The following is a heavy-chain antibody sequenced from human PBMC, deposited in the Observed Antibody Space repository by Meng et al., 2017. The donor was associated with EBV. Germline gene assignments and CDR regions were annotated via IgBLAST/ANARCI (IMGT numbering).Heavy chain of an antibody. CDR1: GGPISSSSYY. D-gene: IGHD5-12*01. Sequence: LRRKESGPGLCKPSETLSLTCTVSGGPISSSSYYWGWIRQPPGKGLEWIGSIYYSGSTYYNPSLKSRVTISVDTSKNQFSLKLSSVTAADTAVYYCARVVATIFTNWFDPWGQGTLVTVSS. V-gene: IGHV4-39*07. CDR3: ARVVATIFTNWFDP. J-gene: IGHJ5*02. CDR2: IYYSGST.